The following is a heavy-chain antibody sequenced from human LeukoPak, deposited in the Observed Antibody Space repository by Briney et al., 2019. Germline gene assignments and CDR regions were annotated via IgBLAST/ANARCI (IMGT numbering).Heavy chain of an antibody. V-gene: IGHV3-23*01. D-gene: IGHD3-10*01. CDR2: TSGDAGRT. CDR1: GFTFSSYG. J-gene: IGHJ5*02. Sequence: GGSLRLSCAASGFTFSSYGMNWVRQAPGKGLEWVSGTSGDAGRTYYADSVKGRFTIYRDNSKNTLFLQMNSLRAEDTAVYYCASMVRGVENWFDPWGQGTLVTVSS. CDR3: ASMVRGVENWFDP.